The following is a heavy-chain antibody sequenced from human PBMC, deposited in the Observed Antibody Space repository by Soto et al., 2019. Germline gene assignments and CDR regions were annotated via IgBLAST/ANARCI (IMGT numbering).Heavy chain of an antibody. CDR2: IDPSDSFT. CDR1: GYTFTNFW. Sequence: PGESLKISCEASGYTFTNFWISWVRQLPGKGLEWMGRIDPSDSFTNYSPSFQGHVTISTDESFSTAYLQWSSLKVSDSAMYYCARTHVRRGSIDYWGHGALVTVSS. D-gene: IGHD3-10*01. J-gene: IGHJ4*01. V-gene: IGHV5-10-1*01. CDR3: ARTHVRRGSIDY.